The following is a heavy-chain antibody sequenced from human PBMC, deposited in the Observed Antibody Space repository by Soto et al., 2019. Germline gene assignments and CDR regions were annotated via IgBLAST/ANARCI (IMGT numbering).Heavy chain of an antibody. CDR3: ADGELIMD. V-gene: IGHV3-33*01. CDR2: IWYDGSHK. J-gene: IGHJ4*02. Sequence: HPGGSLRLSCAASGFTFTKFGMHWVRQAPGKGLEWVAIIWYDGSHKYYADSVKGRFTISRDNSKNTVSLHVDSLGAEDTARYYRADGELIMDRGQGMQVSVS. D-gene: IGHD1-7*01. CDR1: GFTFTKFG.